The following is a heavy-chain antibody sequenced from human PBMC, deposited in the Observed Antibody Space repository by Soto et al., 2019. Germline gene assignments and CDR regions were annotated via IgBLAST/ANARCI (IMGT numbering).Heavy chain of an antibody. J-gene: IGHJ4*02. D-gene: IGHD1-26*01. Sequence: QVLLVESGGGVVQPGRSLRLSCAASGFSFSSYGMHWVRQAPGKGLEWVAVIWYDGSNKYYAESVKGRFTISRDNSKNTLYLQMNSLRAEDTAIYYCAREHLVSYYCDYWGQGTLVTVSS. V-gene: IGHV3-33*01. CDR2: IWYDGSNK. CDR1: GFSFSSYG. CDR3: AREHLVSYYCDY.